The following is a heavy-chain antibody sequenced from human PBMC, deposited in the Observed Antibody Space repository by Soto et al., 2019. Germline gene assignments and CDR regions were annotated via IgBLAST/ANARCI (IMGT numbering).Heavy chain of an antibody. J-gene: IGHJ4*02. CDR3: ARGEAAAWDY. CDR1: GGSVSSGSYY. Sequence: PSETLSLTCTVSGGSVSSGSYYWSWIRQPPGKGLEWIGYIYYSGSTNYNPSLKSRVTISVDTSKNQFSLKLSSVTAADTAVYYCARGEAAAWDYWGQGTMVTVSS. CDR2: IYYSGST. D-gene: IGHD6-13*01. V-gene: IGHV4-61*01.